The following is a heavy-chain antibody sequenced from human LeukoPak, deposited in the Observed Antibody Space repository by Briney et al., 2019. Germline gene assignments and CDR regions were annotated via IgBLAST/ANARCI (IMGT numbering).Heavy chain of an antibody. Sequence: GGSLRLSCAASGCTVSSNYMSWVRQAPGKGLEWVSLIYSDGDGGSTFYADSVKGRFTISRDNSKNALYLQMYSLRADDTAVYYCVRDYTVLTGSAMDVWGQGTTVTVSS. CDR1: GCTVSSNY. CDR3: VRDYTVLTGSAMDV. V-gene: IGHV3-53*01. D-gene: IGHD3-9*01. CDR2: IYSDGDGGST. J-gene: IGHJ6*02.